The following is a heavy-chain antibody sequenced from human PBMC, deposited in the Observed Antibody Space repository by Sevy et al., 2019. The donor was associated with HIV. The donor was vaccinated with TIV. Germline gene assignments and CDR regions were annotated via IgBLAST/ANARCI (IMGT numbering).Heavy chain of an antibody. CDR2: IYHSGYS. J-gene: IGHJ4*01. D-gene: IGHD6-19*01. V-gene: IGHV4-38-2*01. CDR3: ARAIGTQVAGLYYFDY. Sequence: SETLSLTCAVSGYSISSDYYWGWIRQPPVKGLEWIGSIYHSGYSYYNPSLKSRVTISVDTSKNQFSLKLSSVTAADTAVYYCARAIGTQVAGLYYFDYWGQGTLVTVSS. CDR1: GYSISSDYY.